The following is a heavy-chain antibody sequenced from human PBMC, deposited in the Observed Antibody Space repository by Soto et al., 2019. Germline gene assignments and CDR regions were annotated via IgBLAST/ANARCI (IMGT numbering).Heavy chain of an antibody. V-gene: IGHV3-64D*08. J-gene: IGHJ1*01. CDR2: ISNNGGST. CDR3: VKDDPYYYGSGSYPR. CDR1: GFTFSSFA. Sequence: EVQLVESGGGLVQPGGSLRLSCSASGFTFSSFAMHWVRQAPGKGLEYVSSISNNGGSTYYADSVKGRFTISRDNSKDTVYLQMSSLRAEDTAVYYCVKDDPYYYGSGSYPRWGQGTLATVSS. D-gene: IGHD3-10*01.